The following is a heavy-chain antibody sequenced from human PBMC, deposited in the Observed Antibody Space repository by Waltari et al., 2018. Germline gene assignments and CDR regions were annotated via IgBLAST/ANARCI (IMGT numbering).Heavy chain of an antibody. CDR1: GGSISSYY. CDR3: ASILCSGGSCPVDY. Sequence: QVQLQESGPGLVKPSETLSLTCTVSGGSISSYYWSWIRQPPGKGLEWIGYIYYSGSTNYNPSLKSRVTISVDTSKNQFSLKLSSVTAADTAVYYCASILCSGGSCPVDYWGQGTLVTVSS. CDR2: IYYSGST. D-gene: IGHD2-15*01. J-gene: IGHJ4*02. V-gene: IGHV4-59*01.